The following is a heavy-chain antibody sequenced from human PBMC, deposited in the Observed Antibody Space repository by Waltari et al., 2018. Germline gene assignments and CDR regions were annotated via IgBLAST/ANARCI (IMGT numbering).Heavy chain of an antibody. CDR1: GFTFSSHW. D-gene: IGHD3-3*01. CDR2: INSDGSST. CDR3: GRVFLTTRNCMDV. J-gene: IGHJ6*02. Sequence: EVQLVESGGGLVQPGGSLRLSCAASGFTFSSHWMHWVRQAPGKGLVWVQRINSDGSSTNYADSVKGRFTISRDNAKNTLYLQVNSLRADDTGVYYCGRVFLTTRNCMDVWGQGTTVTVS. V-gene: IGHV3-74*01.